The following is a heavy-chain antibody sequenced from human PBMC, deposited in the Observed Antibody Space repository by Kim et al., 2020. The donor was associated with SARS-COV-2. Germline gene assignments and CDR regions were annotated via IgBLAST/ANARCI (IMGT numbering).Heavy chain of an antibody. V-gene: IGHV1-3*01. D-gene: IGHD6-19*01. Sequence: QKFQGRVNITRDTSASTVYMELSSLRSEDTAVYYCAREGLSSGSLGFDNWGLGTLVTVSS. J-gene: IGHJ4*02. CDR3: AREGLSSGSLGFDN.